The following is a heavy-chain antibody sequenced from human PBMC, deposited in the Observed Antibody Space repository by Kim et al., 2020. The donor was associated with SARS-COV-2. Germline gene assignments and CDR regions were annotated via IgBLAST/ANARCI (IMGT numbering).Heavy chain of an antibody. CDR3: ARDLDGHNSFFAY. D-gene: IGHD1-1*01. V-gene: IGHV3-74*01. CDR1: GFTFSSYW. Sequence: GGSLRLSCAASGFTFSSYWMHWVRQAPGKGLEWVSRVKRDGSSTDYADSVKGRFTISRDNAKNTLYLQMNSLRAEDTGVYYCARDLDGHNSFFAYWGQGT. J-gene: IGHJ4*02. CDR2: VKRDGSST.